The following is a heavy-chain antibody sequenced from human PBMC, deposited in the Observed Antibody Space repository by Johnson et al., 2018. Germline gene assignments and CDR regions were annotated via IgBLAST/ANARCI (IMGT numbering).Heavy chain of an antibody. CDR3: AKGVAVAGIDAFDI. D-gene: IGHD6-19*01. V-gene: IGHV3-23*04. Sequence: VELGQAGGGLVEPGGSLRLSCVASGFTFSSYAMGWVRQAPGKGLEWVSAISGSGGSTYYADSVKGRFTISRDNSKNTLYLQMNSLRAEDTAVYYCAKGVAVAGIDAFDIWGQGTMVTVSS. J-gene: IGHJ3*02. CDR1: GFTFSSYA. CDR2: ISGSGGST.